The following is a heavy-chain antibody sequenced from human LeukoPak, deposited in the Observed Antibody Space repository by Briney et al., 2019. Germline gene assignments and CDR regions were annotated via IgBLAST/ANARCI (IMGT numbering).Heavy chain of an antibody. CDR1: GGTFSNRI. CDR2: ISAYNGNT. D-gene: IGHD2-2*02. CDR3: ARHRTPDADCSSTSCYRSGAGRWFDP. V-gene: IGHV1-18*04. Sequence: ASVKVSCKASGGTFSNRIFSWVRQAPGQGLEWMGWISAYNGNTNYAQKLQGRVTMTTDTSTSTAYMELRSLRSDDTAVYYCARHRTPDADCSSTSCYRSGAGRWFDPWGQGTLVTVSS. J-gene: IGHJ5*02.